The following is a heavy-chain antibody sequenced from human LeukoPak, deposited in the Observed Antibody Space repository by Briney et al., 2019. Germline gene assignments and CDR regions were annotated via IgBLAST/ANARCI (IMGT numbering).Heavy chain of an antibody. CDR1: GFTFSSYA. V-gene: IGHV3-64D*06. CDR2: ISSNGGST. J-gene: IGHJ4*02. CDR3: VKHYDILTGLGYYFDY. Sequence: GGSLRLSCSASGFTFSSYAMHWVRHAPGKGLEGVSAISSNGGSTYYADSVKGRFTISRDNSKNTLYLQMSSLRAEDTAVYYCVKHYDILTGLGYYFDYWGQGTLVTVSS. D-gene: IGHD3-9*01.